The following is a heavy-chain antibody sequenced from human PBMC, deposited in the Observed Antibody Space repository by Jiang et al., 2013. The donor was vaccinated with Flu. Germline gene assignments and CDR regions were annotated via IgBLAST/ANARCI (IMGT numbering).Heavy chain of an antibody. CDR3: TKVQSPYDYNFI. J-gene: IGHJ4*02. CDR1: GGTFRYSA. V-gene: IGHV1-69*06. CDR2: IIPITDTT. Sequence: GAEVKKPGSSVKVSCKASGGTFRYSAISWVRQAPGQGLEWMGGIIPITDTTNYAQKFQGRITITADKSTNTAYMELNSLRSGDTAVYYCTKVQSPYDYNFIWGQGTLVTVSS. D-gene: IGHD5-24*01.